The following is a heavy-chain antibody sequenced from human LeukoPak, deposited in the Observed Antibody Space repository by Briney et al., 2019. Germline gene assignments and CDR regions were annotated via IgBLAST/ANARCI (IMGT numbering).Heavy chain of an antibody. CDR1: GFTFSSYA. J-gene: IGHJ6*02. CDR2: ISGSGGST. CDR3: ARDHYDILTGYSWSYYYYGMDV. Sequence: PGGSLRLSCAASGFTFSSYAMSWVRQAPGKGLEWVSAISGSGGSTYYADSVKGRFTISRDNSKNTLYLQMNSLRAEDTAVYYCARDHYDILTGYSWSYYYYGMDVWGQGTTVTVSS. D-gene: IGHD3-9*01. V-gene: IGHV3-23*01.